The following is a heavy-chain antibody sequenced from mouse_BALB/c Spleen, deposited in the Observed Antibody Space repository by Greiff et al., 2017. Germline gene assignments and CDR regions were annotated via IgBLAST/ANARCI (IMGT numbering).Heavy chain of an antibody. CDR2: ISSGSSTI. V-gene: IGHV5-17*02. CDR3: ARGSRTAWFAY. CDR1: GFTFSSFG. J-gene: IGHJ3*01. Sequence: EVKLVESGGGLVKPGGSLKLSCAASGFTFSSFGMHWVRQAPEKGLEWVAYISSGSSTIYYADTVKGRFTISRDNPKNTLFLQMTSLRSEDTAMYYCARGSRTAWFAYWGQGTLVTVSA.